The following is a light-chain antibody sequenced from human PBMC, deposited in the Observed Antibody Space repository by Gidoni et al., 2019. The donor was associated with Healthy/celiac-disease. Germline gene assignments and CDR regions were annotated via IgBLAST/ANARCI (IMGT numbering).Light chain of an antibody. J-gene: IGKJ4*01. CDR3: QQSYSTPLT. CDR1: QSISSY. CDR2: AAS. V-gene: IGKV1-39*01. Sequence: DIQMTPSPSSLYASVGDRVTITCRASQSISSYLNWYQQKPGKAPKLLIYAASSLQSGVPSMFSGSGSGTDFTLTISSLQPEDFATYYCQQSYSTPLTFGGGTKVEIK.